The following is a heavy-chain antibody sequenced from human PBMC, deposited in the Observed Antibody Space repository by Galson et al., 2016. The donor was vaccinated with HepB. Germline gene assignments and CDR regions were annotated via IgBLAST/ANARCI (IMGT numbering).Heavy chain of an antibody. D-gene: IGHD3-10*01. CDR2: ISGSSTYT. Sequence: SLRLSCAASGFIFSDYYMSWIRQAPGKGLEWVSYISGSSTYTNNADSVKGRFTVSRDNAKNSLYLQMNSLRDEDTAVYYCERGGVAAGFRPDYWGQGTLVTVSS. CDR1: GFIFSDYY. V-gene: IGHV3-11*06. CDR3: ERGGVAAGFRPDY. J-gene: IGHJ4*02.